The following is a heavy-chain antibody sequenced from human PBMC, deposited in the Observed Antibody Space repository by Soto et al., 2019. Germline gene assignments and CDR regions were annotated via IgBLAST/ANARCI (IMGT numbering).Heavy chain of an antibody. CDR2: ISNEGSGI. Sequence: EQLVESGGGLVQPGGSLRLSCAASKFTFSSYWMDWVRQAPGKGLVWVARISNEGSGIWYADSVKGRFTISRDNAKNTLFLQMNSLGGEDTAVYYCVREMMEAPIVDYWGQGTLVTVSP. J-gene: IGHJ4*02. CDR1: KFTFSSYW. V-gene: IGHV3-74*01. CDR3: VREMMEAPIVDY. D-gene: IGHD1-1*01.